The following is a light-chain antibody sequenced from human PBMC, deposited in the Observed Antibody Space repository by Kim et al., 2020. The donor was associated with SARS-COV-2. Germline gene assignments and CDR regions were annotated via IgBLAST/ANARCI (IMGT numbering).Light chain of an antibody. Sequence: SPGERATLSGRASQSVSSIYLAWYQQKPGQAPRLLIYDASSRATGIPDRFSGSGSGTDFTLTISRLEPEDFAVYFCQQYGSSLITFGQGTRLEIK. J-gene: IGKJ5*01. CDR2: DAS. CDR3: QQYGSSLIT. CDR1: QSVSSIY. V-gene: IGKV3-20*01.